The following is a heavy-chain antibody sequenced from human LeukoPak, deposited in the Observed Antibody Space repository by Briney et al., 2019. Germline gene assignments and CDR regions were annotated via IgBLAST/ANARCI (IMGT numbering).Heavy chain of an antibody. CDR3: ARVLTVTYPKGRRGNYYYYGMDV. CDR2: MNANSGNK. V-gene: IGHV1-8*01. J-gene: IGHJ6*02. D-gene: IGHD4-17*01. Sequence: GASVKVSFKASGSTFTSYDINWVRQATGQPLEWMRWMNANSGNKGYAQKFQGRVTMTRNTSISTAYMELSSLRSADTAVYYCARVLTVTYPKGRRGNYYYYGMDVWGQGTTVTVSS. CDR1: GSTFTSYD.